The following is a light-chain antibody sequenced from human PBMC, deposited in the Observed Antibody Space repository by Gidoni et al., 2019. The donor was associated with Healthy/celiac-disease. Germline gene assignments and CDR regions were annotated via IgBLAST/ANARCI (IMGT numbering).Light chain of an antibody. CDR2: DVS. V-gene: IGLV2-11*01. Sequence: QSALTPPRSVSGSPGQSVTISCTGTSSDVGGYNYVSWYQQHPGKATKLMIYDVSKRPSGVPDRFSGSKSGNTASLTISGLQAEDEADYYCCSYAGSYTKVFGGGTKLTVL. CDR3: CSYAGSYTKV. CDR1: SSDVGGYNY. J-gene: IGLJ2*01.